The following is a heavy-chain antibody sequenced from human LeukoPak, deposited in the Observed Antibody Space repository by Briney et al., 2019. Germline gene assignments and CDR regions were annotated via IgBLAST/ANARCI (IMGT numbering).Heavy chain of an antibody. CDR2: ISAYNGNT. Sequence: ASVKLSCKASGYAFTSYGNSWVRQPPAQGLEGRGWISAYNGNTNYAQKLQGRVTMTTNTSTSTAYMERRSLRSDDTAVYYCARSGLTGYYFDYWGQGTLVTVSS. V-gene: IGHV1-18*01. J-gene: IGHJ4*02. D-gene: IGHD3-9*01. CDR3: ARSGLTGYYFDY. CDR1: GYAFTSYG.